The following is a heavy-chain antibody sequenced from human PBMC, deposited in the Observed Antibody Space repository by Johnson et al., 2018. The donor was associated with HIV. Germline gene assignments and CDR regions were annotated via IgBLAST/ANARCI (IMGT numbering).Heavy chain of an antibody. CDR1: GFTFSTYG. J-gene: IGHJ3*02. CDR2: MWYDGSNK. V-gene: IGHV3-33*06. D-gene: IGHD2-21*02. CDR3: AKVHIVVVTAGYAFDI. Sequence: QVQLVESGGGVVQPGRSLRLSCAASGFTFSTYGMHWVRQAPGKGLEWVAVMWYDGSNKYYADSVKGRFTVSRDSSKNTLFLQMNSLRAEDTAVYFCAKVHIVVVTAGYAFDIWGQGTMVTVSS.